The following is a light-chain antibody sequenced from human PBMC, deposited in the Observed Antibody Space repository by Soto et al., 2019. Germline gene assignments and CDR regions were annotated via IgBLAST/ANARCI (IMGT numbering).Light chain of an antibody. V-gene: IGLV2-14*03. Sequence: QSALTQPASVSGSPGQSITISCTGISSDVGGYNSVSWYQQHPGKAPKLVIYDVSNRPSGVSDRFSGSKSGNTASLSISGRQAEDEADYYCTSYTISSTPVAFGGGTKLTVL. CDR3: TSYTISSTPVA. CDR2: DVS. J-gene: IGLJ2*01. CDR1: SSDVGGYNS.